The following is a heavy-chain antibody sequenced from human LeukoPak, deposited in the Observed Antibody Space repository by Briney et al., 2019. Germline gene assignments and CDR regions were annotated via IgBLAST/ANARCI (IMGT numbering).Heavy chain of an antibody. J-gene: IGHJ6*02. Sequence: GESLSLSCAASGFIFSNYAMSWVRQAPGKGLEWVSAIDSTGAYTWYADSVKGRFTISKDSSKTILYLQMNSLRAEDTAVYYCARDAYYDFWSGYYFPTDYYYYGMDAWGQGTTVTVSS. V-gene: IGHV3-23*01. CDR1: GFIFSNYA. D-gene: IGHD3-3*01. CDR2: IDSTGAYT. CDR3: ARDAYYDFWSGYYFPTDYYYYGMDA.